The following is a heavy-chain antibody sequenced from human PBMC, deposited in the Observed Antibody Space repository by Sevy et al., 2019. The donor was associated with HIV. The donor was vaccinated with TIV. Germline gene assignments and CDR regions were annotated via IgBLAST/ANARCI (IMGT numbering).Heavy chain of an antibody. CDR1: GFNFNIYS. J-gene: IGHJ4*02. V-gene: IGHV3-23*01. Sequence: GGSLRLSCVASGFNFNIYSMSWVRQAPGKRLEWVSTLSFGCGRINHADSVQGRFTMSRDDSKKTVYLEMNSLRPEDTAVYYCAREGCTKPQDYWGQGTLVTVSS. D-gene: IGHD2-8*01. CDR3: AREGCTKPQDY. CDR2: LSFGCGRI.